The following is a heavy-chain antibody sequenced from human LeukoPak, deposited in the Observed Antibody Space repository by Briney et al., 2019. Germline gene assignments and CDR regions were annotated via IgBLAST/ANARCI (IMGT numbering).Heavy chain of an antibody. V-gene: IGHV3-48*04. D-gene: IGHD6-19*01. CDR2: ISSSSSTI. CDR3: ARGWYSSGWSLDY. CDR1: GFTFSSYS. J-gene: IGHJ4*02. Sequence: GSPRLSCAASGFTFSSYSMNWVRQAPGKGLEWVSYISSSSSTIYYADSVKGRFTISRDNAKNSLYLQMNSLRAEDTAVYYCARGWYSSGWSLDYWGQGTLVTVSS.